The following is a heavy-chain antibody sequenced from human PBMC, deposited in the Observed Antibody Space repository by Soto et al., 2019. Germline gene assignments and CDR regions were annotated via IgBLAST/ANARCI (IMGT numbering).Heavy chain of an antibody. D-gene: IGHD1-26*01. CDR3: ARGGVTPESSGYYYGMDV. J-gene: IGHJ6*02. Sequence: GASVKVSCEACGGTFSSYAISWVRQAPGQGLEWMGGIIPIFGTANYAQKFQGRVTITADESTSTAYMELSSLRSEDTAVYYCARGGVTPESSGYYYGMDVWGQGTTVTVSS. V-gene: IGHV1-69*13. CDR1: GGTFSSYA. CDR2: IIPIFGTA.